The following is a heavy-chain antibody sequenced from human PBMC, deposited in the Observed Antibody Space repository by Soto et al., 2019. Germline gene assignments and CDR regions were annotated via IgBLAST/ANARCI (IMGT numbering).Heavy chain of an antibody. CDR3: ARVTPGNNLYYFSGLDV. J-gene: IGHJ6*02. D-gene: IGHD1-1*01. CDR2: ISNEGSNT. CDR1: GFTFDTYG. Sequence: QVHLVESGGDVVQPGRSLRLSCVASGFTFDTYGIHWVRQAPGKGLQWVALISNEGSNTYYADSVRGRFTISRDNSKNTVYLQVNALRPEDTGVYYWARVTPGNNLYYFSGLDVWGQGTSVTVSS. V-gene: IGHV3-30*01.